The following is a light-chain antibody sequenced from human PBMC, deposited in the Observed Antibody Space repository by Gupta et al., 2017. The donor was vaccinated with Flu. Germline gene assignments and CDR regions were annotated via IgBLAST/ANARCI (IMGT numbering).Light chain of an antibody. CDR3: QQQYSIPTN. CDR1: QSLLSSSNNLNY. V-gene: IGKV4-1*01. J-gene: IGKJ2*01. Sequence: DIVMTQSPHSLAVSLGERATINCKSSQSLLSSSNNLNYLAWYQHKPGQPPKLLFHWSSTRESGVPDRFSDSGSGTDFSLTISSLQAADVAVYYCQQQYSIPTNFGRGTKVEIK. CDR2: WSS.